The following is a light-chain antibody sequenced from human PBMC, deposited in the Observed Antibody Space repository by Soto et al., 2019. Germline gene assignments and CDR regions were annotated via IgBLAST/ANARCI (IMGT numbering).Light chain of an antibody. CDR2: AAS. J-gene: IGKJ2*01. Sequence: DIQMTQSASSLSASVGDRVTITCRASQIISSNLNWHQQKPGKAPKVLIYAASSLQSGVPSRFSGSGSGTDFTLTISSPQPEDFATYYCQQSYSIPYTFGQGTKLEIK. CDR3: QQSYSIPYT. V-gene: IGKV1-39*01. CDR1: QIISSN.